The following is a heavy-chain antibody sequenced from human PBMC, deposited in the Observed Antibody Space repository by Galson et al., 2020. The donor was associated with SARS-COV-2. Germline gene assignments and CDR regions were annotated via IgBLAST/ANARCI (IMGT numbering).Heavy chain of an antibody. CDR1: GFRFSNYE. V-gene: IGHV3-48*03. J-gene: IGHJ4*02. Sequence: GGSLRLSCAASGFRFSNYEMNWVRQAPGKGLEWLSYISSSGRTIHYADSVKGRFTISRDNAKSSLSLQMNSLRAEDTAVYYCARLDAYGPGYWGQGTLVTVSS. CDR3: ARLDAYGPGY. CDR2: ISSSGRTI. D-gene: IGHD2-21*01.